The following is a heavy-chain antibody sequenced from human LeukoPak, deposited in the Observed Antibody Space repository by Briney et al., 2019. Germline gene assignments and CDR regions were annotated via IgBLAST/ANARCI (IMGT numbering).Heavy chain of an antibody. CDR3: GRDPGMPMVNYYYMDV. Sequence: ASVKVSCKASGYTFTSYGISWVRQAPGQGLEWMGWISAYNGNTNYAQKLQGRVTMTTDTSTSTAYMELRSLRSDDTAVYYCGRDPGMPMVNYYYMDVWGKGTTVTVSS. D-gene: IGHD5-18*01. CDR1: GYTFTSYG. J-gene: IGHJ6*03. V-gene: IGHV1-18*01. CDR2: ISAYNGNT.